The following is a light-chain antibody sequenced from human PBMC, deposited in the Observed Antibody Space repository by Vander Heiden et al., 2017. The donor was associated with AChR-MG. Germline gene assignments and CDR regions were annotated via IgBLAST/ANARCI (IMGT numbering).Light chain of an antibody. CDR1: QSISNY. CDR2: GAT. CDR3: QQSYTTPWT. V-gene: IGKV1-39*01. J-gene: IGKJ1*01. Sequence: DIQMTQSPSSLSASVGDRVTITCRASQSISNYLNWYQQKPGKAPKLLIYGATNLQSAVPSRFSGRGSGTDFTLTISSLQPEDFATYHCQQSYTTPWTSGQGTKVEI.